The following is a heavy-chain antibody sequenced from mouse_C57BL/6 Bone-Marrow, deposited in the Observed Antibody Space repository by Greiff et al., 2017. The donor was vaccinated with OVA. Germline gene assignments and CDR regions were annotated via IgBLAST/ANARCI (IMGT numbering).Heavy chain of an antibody. J-gene: IGHJ2*01. Sequence: QVQLQQPGAELVKPGASVKLSCKASGYTFTSYWMHWVKQRPGQGLEWIGMIHPNSGSTNYNEKFKSKATLTVDKSSSTAYMQLSSLTSEDSAVYYCARSGYYGSRGGFDYWGQGTTLTVSS. D-gene: IGHD1-1*01. V-gene: IGHV1-64*01. CDR2: IHPNSGST. CDR1: GYTFTSYW. CDR3: ARSGYYGSRGGFDY.